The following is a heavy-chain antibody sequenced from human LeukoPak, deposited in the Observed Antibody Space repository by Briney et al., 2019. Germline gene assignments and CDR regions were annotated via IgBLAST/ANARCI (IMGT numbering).Heavy chain of an antibody. CDR1: GFTFSTYT. CDR2: ITSSGYI. Sequence: GGSLRLSCAASGFTFSTYTMNWVGQAPGKGLEWVSAITSSGYISYADSLKGRFTISRDNAKNSLYLQMNSLRAEDTAVYYCVRDFDYVRVFDYWGQGTLVTVSS. CDR3: VRDFDYVRVFDY. V-gene: IGHV3-21*01. D-gene: IGHD4-17*01. J-gene: IGHJ4*02.